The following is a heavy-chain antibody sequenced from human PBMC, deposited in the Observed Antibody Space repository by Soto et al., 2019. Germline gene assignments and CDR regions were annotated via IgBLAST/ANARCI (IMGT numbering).Heavy chain of an antibody. Sequence: PSQTLSLTCAISGDSVSSNSAAWNWIRQSPSRGLEWLGRTYYRSKWYNDYAVSVKSRITINPDTSKNQFSLQLNSVTPEDTAVYYCARGGQWLETGYYYYYGMDVWGQGTTVTVSS. D-gene: IGHD6-19*01. V-gene: IGHV6-1*01. CDR3: ARGGQWLETGYYYYYGMDV. J-gene: IGHJ6*02. CDR1: GDSVSSNSAA. CDR2: TYYRSKWYN.